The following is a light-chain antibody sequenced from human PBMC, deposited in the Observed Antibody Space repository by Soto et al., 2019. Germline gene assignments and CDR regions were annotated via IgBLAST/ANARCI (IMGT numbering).Light chain of an antibody. CDR1: QNINNY. V-gene: IGKV1-33*01. CDR3: QQYENLPT. Sequence: DIQMTQSPSSLSASVGDRVTITCQASQNINNYLNWYQQKPGRAPKLLIDDASNLEAGVPSRFRGSGSGTDFTFNISRLQPEDITTYYCQQYENLPTCGQGLRLEIK. J-gene: IGKJ5*01. CDR2: DAS.